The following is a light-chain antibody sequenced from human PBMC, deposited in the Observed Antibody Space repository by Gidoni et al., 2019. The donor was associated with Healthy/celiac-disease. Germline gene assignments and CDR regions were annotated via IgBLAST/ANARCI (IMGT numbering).Light chain of an antibody. CDR2: GAS. V-gene: IGKV3-15*01. J-gene: IGKJ2*01. Sequence: EIVMTQSPATLSVSPGERATLSCRASQSVSSNLAWYQQKPGQAPRLLIYGASTRATGIPARFSGSASGTEFTLTIRSLQSEDFAVYYCQQYNNWPPSTFGQGTKLEIK. CDR3: QQYNNWPPST. CDR1: QSVSSN.